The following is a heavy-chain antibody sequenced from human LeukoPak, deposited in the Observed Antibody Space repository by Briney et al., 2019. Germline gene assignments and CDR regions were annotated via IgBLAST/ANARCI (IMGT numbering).Heavy chain of an antibody. CDR2: IYHSGSA. V-gene: IGHV4-38-2*02. J-gene: IGHJ6*03. CDR1: DYSISSGYY. Sequence: PSETLSLTCSVSDYSISSGYYWGWIRQPPGKGLEWIGSMEWIGSIYHSGSAYYNPSLKSRVTISVDTSKNQFSLKLSSVTAADTAVYYCARNRHYYYYYMDVWGKGTTVTVSS. CDR3: ARNRHYYYYYMDV.